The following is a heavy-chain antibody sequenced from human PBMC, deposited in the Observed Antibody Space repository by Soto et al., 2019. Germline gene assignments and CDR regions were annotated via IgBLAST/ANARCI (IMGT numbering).Heavy chain of an antibody. J-gene: IGHJ4*02. CDR3: ARGKEWEQPANHYYFDY. D-gene: IGHD1-26*01. CDR1: GRTFLISA. CDR2: IIPILGTI. Sequence: QVRLVQSGAEVKTPGSSVRVSCKTAGRTFLISAIAWVRQAPGQGLEWMGGIIPILGTIHIAQKCQGRVNFTADRSTITAYMDLTSLRSEDTATFFCARGKEWEQPANHYYFDYWGQGSQVIVSS. V-gene: IGHV1-69*06.